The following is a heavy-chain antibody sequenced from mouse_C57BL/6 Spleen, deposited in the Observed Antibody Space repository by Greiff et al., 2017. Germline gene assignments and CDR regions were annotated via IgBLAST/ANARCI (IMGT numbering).Heavy chain of an antibody. J-gene: IGHJ1*03. CDR2: ISYDGSN. CDR3: AREGDWYFDV. CDR1: GYSITSGYY. Sequence: EVKLMESGPGLVKPSQSLSLTCSVTGYSITSGYYWNWIRQFPGNKLEWMGYISYDGSNNYNPSLKNRISITRETSKNQCFLKLNSVTTEDTATYYCAREGDWYFDVWGTGTTVTVSS. V-gene: IGHV3-6*01.